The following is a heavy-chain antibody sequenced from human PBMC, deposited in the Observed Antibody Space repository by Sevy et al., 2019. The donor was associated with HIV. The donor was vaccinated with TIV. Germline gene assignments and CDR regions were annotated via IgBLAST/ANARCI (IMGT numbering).Heavy chain of an antibody. V-gene: IGHV3-33*01. CDR2: IFSDGINK. Sequence: GGSLRLSCATSGFTFSNYAIHWVRQAPGKGLEWVASIFSDGINKYYADSVKGRFTISRDNSENTVYLQMNSLRVEDTAVYYCARESGSDWYLDYWGQGTLVTDSS. D-gene: IGHD6-19*01. J-gene: IGHJ4*02. CDR3: ARESGSDWYLDY. CDR1: GFTFSNYA.